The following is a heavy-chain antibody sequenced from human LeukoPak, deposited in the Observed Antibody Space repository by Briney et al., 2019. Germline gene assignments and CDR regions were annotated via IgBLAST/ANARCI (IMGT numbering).Heavy chain of an antibody. Sequence: GGSLRLSCAASGFTVSNNYMSWVRQAPGKGLEWVSVIYSGDNTYYVESVKGRFTISRDNANNSLYLQMHSLRAEDTAVYYCAKWDTSMVDAFDIWGQGTMVTVSS. CDR1: GFTVSNNY. D-gene: IGHD5-18*01. CDR2: IYSGDNT. J-gene: IGHJ3*02. CDR3: AKWDTSMVDAFDI. V-gene: IGHV3-53*01.